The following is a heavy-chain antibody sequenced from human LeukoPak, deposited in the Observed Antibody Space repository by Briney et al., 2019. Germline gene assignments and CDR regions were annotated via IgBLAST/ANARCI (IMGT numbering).Heavy chain of an antibody. J-gene: IGHJ5*02. CDR3: ARDLGSSATSTNWFDP. CDR1: GYTLTSYG. V-gene: IGHV1-18*01. D-gene: IGHD6-6*01. CDR2: CSAYKGNT. Sequence: GASVKVSFKDSGYTLTSYGISWVRQDPGQWLEWMGWCSAYKGNTNYAQKLQGRVTMTTDTSTSTAYMELRSLRSDDTAVYYCARDLGSSATSTNWFDPWGQGTLVTVSS.